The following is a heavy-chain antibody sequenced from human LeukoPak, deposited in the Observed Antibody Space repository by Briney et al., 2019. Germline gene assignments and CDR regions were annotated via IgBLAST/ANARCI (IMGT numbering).Heavy chain of an antibody. CDR2: INPSGGST. CDR3: ARDDNYYDSSGYYQIRGSIDY. J-gene: IGHJ4*02. D-gene: IGHD3-22*01. CDR1: GGTFSSYA. Sequence: ASVTVSCKASGGTFSSYAISWVRQAPGQGLEWMGIINPSGGSTSYAQKFQGRVTMTRDTSTSTVYMELSSLRSEDTAVYYCARDDNYYDSSGYYQIRGSIDYWGQGTLVTVSS. V-gene: IGHV1-46*01.